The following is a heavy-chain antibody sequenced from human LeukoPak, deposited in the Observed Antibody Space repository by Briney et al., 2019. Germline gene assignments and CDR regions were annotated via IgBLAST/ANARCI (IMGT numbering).Heavy chain of an antibody. CDR2: IIPIFGIA. J-gene: IGHJ4*02. D-gene: IGHD2-21*02. CDR1: GGTFSSYA. Sequence: SVKVSCKASGGTFSSYAISWVRQAPGQGLEWMGRIIPIFGIANYAQKFQGRVTITADKSTSTAYMELSSLRSEDTAVYYCARTVVVTAIPIFDYWGQGTLVTVSS. CDR3: ARTVVVTAIPIFDY. V-gene: IGHV1-69*04.